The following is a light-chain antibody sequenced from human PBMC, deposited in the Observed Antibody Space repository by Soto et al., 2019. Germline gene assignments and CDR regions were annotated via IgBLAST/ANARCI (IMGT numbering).Light chain of an antibody. Sequence: QPVLTQSPSASASLGASVKLTCTLSSGHSSYPIAWHQQQPEKGPRYLMKVNSDGSHNKGDGIPDRFSGSSSGAERYLTISSLQSEDEADYYCQTWATRIRIFGGGTKLTVL. CDR3: QTWATRIRI. J-gene: IGLJ2*01. V-gene: IGLV4-69*01. CDR1: SGHSSYP. CDR2: VNSDGSH.